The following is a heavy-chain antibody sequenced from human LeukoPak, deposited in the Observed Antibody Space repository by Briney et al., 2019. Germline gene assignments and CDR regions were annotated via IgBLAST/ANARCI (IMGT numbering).Heavy chain of an antibody. CDR3: ARANSSGWYVESFDY. J-gene: IGHJ4*02. Sequence: GGSLRLSCAASGFTFSSYEMNWVRQAPGKGREWVSYISSSGSTIYYADSVKGRFTISRDNAKNSLYLQMNSLRAEDTAVYYCARANSSGWYVESFDYWGQGTLVTVSS. V-gene: IGHV3-48*03. D-gene: IGHD6-19*01. CDR1: GFTFSSYE. CDR2: ISSSGSTI.